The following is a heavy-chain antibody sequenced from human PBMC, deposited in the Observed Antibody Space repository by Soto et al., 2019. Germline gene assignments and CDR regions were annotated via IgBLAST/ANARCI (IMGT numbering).Heavy chain of an antibody. CDR1: GFSFSDYY. J-gene: IGHJ4*02. CDR3: ARQRGYYDSSGLDY. Sequence: QVHLVESGGGLVEPGGSLRLSCAASGFSFSDYYMTWIRQAPGKGLEWVSYISGGGGSTIYYADSVKGRFTISRDNAKNSLFLQMNSLRAKDTAVYYCARQRGYYDSSGLDYWGQGTLVTVSS. CDR2: ISGGGGSTI. V-gene: IGHV3-11*01. D-gene: IGHD3-22*01.